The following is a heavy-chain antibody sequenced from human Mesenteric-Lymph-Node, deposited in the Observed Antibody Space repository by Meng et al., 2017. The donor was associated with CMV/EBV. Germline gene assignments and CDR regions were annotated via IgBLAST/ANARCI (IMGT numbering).Heavy chain of an antibody. D-gene: IGHD3-3*01. CDR3: ARHYDFWSGYYEDINWFDP. J-gene: IGHJ5*02. V-gene: IGHV4-38-2*02. Sequence: SETLSLTCTVSGYSVSSGYYWGWIRQPPGKGLEWIGSIYYSGSTYYNPSLKSRVTISVDTSKNQFSLKLSSVTAADTAVYYCARHYDFWSGYYEDINWFDPWGQGTLVTVSS. CDR2: IYYSGST. CDR1: GYSVSSGYY.